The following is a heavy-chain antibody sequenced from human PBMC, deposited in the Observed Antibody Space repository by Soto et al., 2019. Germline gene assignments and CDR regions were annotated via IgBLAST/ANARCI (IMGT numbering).Heavy chain of an antibody. J-gene: IGHJ3*02. D-gene: IGHD6-19*01. CDR2: IFTGGST. V-gene: IGHV3-53*04. CDR3: ARDRYSSGWLDAFDI. CDR1: GFTVSSNY. Sequence: EVQLVESGGGLVQPGGSLRLSCAASGFTVSSNYMSWVRQAPGKGLEWVSVIFTGGSTYYADSVKGRFTISRHSSNNTVYLQMNSLRAEDTAVYYCARDRYSSGWLDAFDIWGQGTIVTVSS.